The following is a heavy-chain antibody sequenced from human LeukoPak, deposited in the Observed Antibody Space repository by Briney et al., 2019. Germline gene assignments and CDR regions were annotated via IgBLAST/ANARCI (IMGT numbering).Heavy chain of an antibody. D-gene: IGHD3-22*01. Sequence: GGSLRLSCAASGFTFSSYAMHWVRQAPGKGLEWVAVISYDGINKYYADSVKGRFTISRDNSKNTLYLQMNSLRAEDTAVYYCAREYYDSSGYFSWDYYGMDVWGQGTTVTVSS. J-gene: IGHJ6*02. CDR3: AREYYDSSGYFSWDYYGMDV. V-gene: IGHV3-30-3*01. CDR2: ISYDGINK. CDR1: GFTFSSYA.